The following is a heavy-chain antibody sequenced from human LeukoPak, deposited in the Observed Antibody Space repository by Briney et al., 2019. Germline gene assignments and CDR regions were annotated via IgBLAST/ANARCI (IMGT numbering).Heavy chain of an antibody. D-gene: IGHD4-17*01. Sequence: PSETLSLTCAVSGDSVSSSNYYWSWIRQHPGKGLEWIGYIYYSGSTYYNPSLKSRVTISVDTSKNQFSLKLSSVTAADTAVYYCARDRTTVTPYYYYGMDVWGQGTTVTVSS. CDR3: ARDRTTVTPYYYYGMDV. J-gene: IGHJ6*02. CDR1: GDSVSSSNYY. CDR2: IYYSGST. V-gene: IGHV4-31*11.